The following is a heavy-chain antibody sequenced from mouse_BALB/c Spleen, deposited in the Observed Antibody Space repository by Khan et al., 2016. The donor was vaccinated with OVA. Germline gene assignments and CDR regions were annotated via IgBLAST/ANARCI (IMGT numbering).Heavy chain of an antibody. V-gene: IGHV1S81*02. J-gene: IGHJ3*01. CDR2: INPTNGGT. CDR1: GYTFSSYY. CDR3: TRSGYANPFAY. Sequence: QVQLQQSGAELVKPGASVKLSCKASGYTFSSYYMYWVKQRPGQGLEWIGGINPTNGGTNFNEKFKTKATLTVDKSSSTAYMQLSSLTSEDSAVXYCTRSGYANPFAYWGQGTLVTVSA. D-gene: IGHD2-10*02.